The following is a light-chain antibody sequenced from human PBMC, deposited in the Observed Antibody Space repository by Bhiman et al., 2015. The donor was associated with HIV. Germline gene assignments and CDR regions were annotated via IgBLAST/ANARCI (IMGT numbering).Light chain of an antibody. Sequence: QSVLTQPPSASGTPGQRVTISCSGSSSNIGSNAVHWFRQLPGTTPKFVIHENDQRPSGVPDRFSGSKSGTSASLDISGLRSEDEADYYCQSYDGSLSTYVLFGGGTKLTVL. J-gene: IGLJ3*02. V-gene: IGLV1-47*01. CDR2: END. CDR3: QSYDGSLSTYVL. CDR1: SSNIGSNA.